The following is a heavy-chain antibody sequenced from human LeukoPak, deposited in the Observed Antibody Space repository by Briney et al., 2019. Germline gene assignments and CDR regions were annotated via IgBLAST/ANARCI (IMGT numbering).Heavy chain of an antibody. V-gene: IGHV1-18*01. CDR1: GYTFTSYG. J-gene: IGHJ4*02. D-gene: IGHD3-10*01. CDR3: ARKGIDYGSGSYYNPYGY. Sequence: GASVKVSCKASGYTFTSYGISWVRQAPGQGLEWMGWISAYNGNTNYAQKLQGRVTMTTDTSTSTAYMELSSLRSEDTAVYYCARKGIDYGSGSYYNPYGYWGQGTLVTVSS. CDR2: ISAYNGNT.